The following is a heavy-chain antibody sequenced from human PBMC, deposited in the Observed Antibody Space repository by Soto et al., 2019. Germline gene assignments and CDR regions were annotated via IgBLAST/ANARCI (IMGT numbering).Heavy chain of an antibody. CDR3: ARGPRPNYRSAWPSFDF. CDR1: DGSFSGYY. J-gene: IGHJ4*02. Sequence: PSETLSLTCAVSDGSFSGYYWSWIRQPPGKGLEWIGEINHSGSTKYNPSLRSRVTISVDTSKNQFSLKLSSVTAADTAVYYCARGPRPNYRSAWPSFDFWGQGTLVTVSS. V-gene: IGHV4-34*01. CDR2: INHSGST. D-gene: IGHD6-19*01.